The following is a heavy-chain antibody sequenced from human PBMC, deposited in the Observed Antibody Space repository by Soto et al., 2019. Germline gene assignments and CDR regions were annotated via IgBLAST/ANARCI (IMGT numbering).Heavy chain of an antibody. Sequence: SETLSLTCTVSGGSISSYYWSWIRQSPGKGLEWIGYIHYSGSTNYNPSLKSRVTMSVDTSRNQFSLKLSSVTAADTAMYYCARSIDSSGYYFSNCWGQGTLVTVSS. J-gene: IGHJ4*02. CDR3: ARSIDSSGYYFSNC. V-gene: IGHV4-59*01. CDR1: GGSISSYY. D-gene: IGHD3-22*01. CDR2: IHYSGST.